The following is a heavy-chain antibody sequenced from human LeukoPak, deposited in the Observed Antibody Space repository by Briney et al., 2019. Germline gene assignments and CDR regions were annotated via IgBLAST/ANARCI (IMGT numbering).Heavy chain of an antibody. D-gene: IGHD6-13*01. Sequence: PSETLSLTCTVSGGSISSYYWSWIRQPPGKGLEWIGYIYYSGSTNYNPSLKSRVTISVDTSKNQLSLKLSSVTAADTAVYYCARTEGPAAGYFDYWGQGTLVTVSS. CDR2: IYYSGST. J-gene: IGHJ4*02. V-gene: IGHV4-59*01. CDR3: ARTEGPAAGYFDY. CDR1: GGSISSYY.